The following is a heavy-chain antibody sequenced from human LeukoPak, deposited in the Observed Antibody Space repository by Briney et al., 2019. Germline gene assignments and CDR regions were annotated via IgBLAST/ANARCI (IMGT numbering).Heavy chain of an antibody. Sequence: PSQTLSLTCTVSGGSISSGGYYWSWIRQHPGKGLEWIGYIYYSESTYYNPSLKSRVTISVDTSKNQFSLKLSSVTAADTAVYYCATRAVIGTRGVWYFDLWGRGTLVTVSS. CDR3: ATRAVIGTRGVWYFDL. J-gene: IGHJ2*01. D-gene: IGHD1-14*01. V-gene: IGHV4-31*03. CDR2: IYYSEST. CDR1: GGSISSGGYY.